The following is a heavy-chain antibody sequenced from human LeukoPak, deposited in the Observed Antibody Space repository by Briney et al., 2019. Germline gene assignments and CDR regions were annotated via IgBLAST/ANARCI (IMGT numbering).Heavy chain of an antibody. J-gene: IGHJ4*02. V-gene: IGHV3-23*01. CDR2: ISGMVVHT. CDR3: AKDYAAGRPYYFDS. D-gene: IGHD6-13*01. Sequence: PGGSLRLSCAASGFIFNNYVMNCGRQAPGKGLECVSSISGMVVHTYYADSVKGRCTISTDNSKTTLYLQMNSLRAGDTAVYYCAKDYAAGRPYYFDSWGQGTLVTVSS. CDR1: GFIFNNYV.